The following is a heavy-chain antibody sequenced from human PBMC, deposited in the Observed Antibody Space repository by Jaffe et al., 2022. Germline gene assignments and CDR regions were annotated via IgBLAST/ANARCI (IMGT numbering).Heavy chain of an antibody. CDR2: IYYSGST. CDR1: GGSISSYY. CDR3: ARGRKVRGVTNYYYYYYMDV. J-gene: IGHJ6*03. D-gene: IGHD3-10*01. Sequence: QVQLQESGPGLVKPSETLSLTCTVSGGSISSYYWSWIRQPPGKGLEWIGYIYYSGSTNYNPSLKSRVTISVDTSKNQFSLKLSSVTAADTAVYYCARGRKVRGVTNYYYYYYMDVWGKGTTVTVSS. V-gene: IGHV4-59*01.